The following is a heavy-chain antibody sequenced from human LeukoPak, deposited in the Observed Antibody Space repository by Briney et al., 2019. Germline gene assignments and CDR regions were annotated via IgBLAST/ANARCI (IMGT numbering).Heavy chain of an antibody. Sequence: GASLQISCKGSGYGFTSYWIGWVRRMPGKGLEWMGIIYPGDSDTRYSPSFQGQVTISADKSISTAYLQWSSLKASDTAMYSCARAGLLTYYYDSSPRLPNAFDIWGQGTMVTVSS. CDR3: ARAGLLTYYYDSSPRLPNAFDI. D-gene: IGHD3-22*01. V-gene: IGHV5-51*01. CDR1: GYGFTSYW. J-gene: IGHJ3*02. CDR2: IYPGDSDT.